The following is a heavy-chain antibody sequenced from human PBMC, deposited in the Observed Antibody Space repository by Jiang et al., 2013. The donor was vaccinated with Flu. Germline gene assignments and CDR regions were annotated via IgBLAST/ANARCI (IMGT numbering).Heavy chain of an antibody. D-gene: IGHD4-17*01. V-gene: IGHV4-59*08. Sequence: GPGLVKPSETLSLTCTVSGGSISSYYWSWIRQPPGKGLEWIGYMYHNVGTNYNPSLKSRVTISIDTSKNQFSLNLKSVTAADTAVYYCARLGTVNGAVRDVWGQGTTVTVSS. CDR2: MYHNVGT. CDR3: ARLGTVNGAVRDV. CDR1: GGSISSYY. J-gene: IGHJ6*02.